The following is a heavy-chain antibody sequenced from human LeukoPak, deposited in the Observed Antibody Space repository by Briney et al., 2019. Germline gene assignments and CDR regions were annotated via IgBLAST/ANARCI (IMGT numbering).Heavy chain of an antibody. D-gene: IGHD4-23*01. CDR1: GGSSSGYY. CDR2: INHSGST. Sequence: SETLSLTCAVYGGSSSGYYWSWIRQPPGKGLEWIGEINHSGSTNYNPSLKSRVTISVDTSKNQFSLKLSSVTAADTAVYYCATSPRRVTPLDYWGQGTLVTVSS. J-gene: IGHJ4*02. CDR3: ATSPRRVTPLDY. V-gene: IGHV4-34*01.